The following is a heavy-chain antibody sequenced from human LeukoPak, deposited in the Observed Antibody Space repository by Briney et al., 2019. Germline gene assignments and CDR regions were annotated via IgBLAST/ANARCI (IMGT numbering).Heavy chain of an antibody. CDR2: IYTSGGT. V-gene: IGHV4-4*09. CDR3: ARSRSRAYYGSGKSGYYYYMDA. CDR1: GDFINNYY. Sequence: PSETLSLTCTVSGDFINNYYWSWIRQPPGKGLEWIGYIYTSGGTNYNPSLKSRVTISVDTSKNQFSLKLNSVTAADTAVYYCARSRSRAYYGSGKSGYYYYMDAWGKGTTVTVSS. D-gene: IGHD3-10*01. J-gene: IGHJ6*03.